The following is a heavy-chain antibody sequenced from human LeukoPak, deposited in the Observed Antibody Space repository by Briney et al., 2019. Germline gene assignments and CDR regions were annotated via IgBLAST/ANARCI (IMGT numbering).Heavy chain of an antibody. CDR3: ARGGLFPYYMDV. J-gene: IGHJ6*03. Sequence: GGSLRLSCAASGFTFSSYAMHWVRQAPGKGLEWVAIISYDGNNKYYADSVKGRFTISRDNAKNSLYLQMNSLRAEDTAVYYCARGGLFPYYMDVWGKGTTVTVSS. D-gene: IGHD3-22*01. V-gene: IGHV3-30*04. CDR1: GFTFSSYA. CDR2: ISYDGNNK.